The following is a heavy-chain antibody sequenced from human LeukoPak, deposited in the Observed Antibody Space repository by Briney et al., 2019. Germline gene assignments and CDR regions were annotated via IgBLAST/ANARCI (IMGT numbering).Heavy chain of an antibody. CDR1: GFTFSGYA. V-gene: IGHV3-23*01. Sequence: PGGSLKLSCAASGFTFSGYAMSWVRQAPGKGLEWVSGIGGSGGRRYYADSVKGRFTISRDNSKNTLYLQMNSLKADDTAMYHCTTRRLYYTSGNSSPYFDQWGQGTLVTVSS. CDR3: TTRRLYYTSGNSSPYFDQ. CDR2: IGGSGGRR. J-gene: IGHJ4*02. D-gene: IGHD3-10*01.